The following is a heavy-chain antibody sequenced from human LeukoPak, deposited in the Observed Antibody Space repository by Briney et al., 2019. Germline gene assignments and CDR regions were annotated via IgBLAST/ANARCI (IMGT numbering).Heavy chain of an antibody. J-gene: IGHJ5*02. Sequence: ASVKVSCKASGGIFSSYAISWVRQAPGQGLEWMGRIIPILGIANYAQKFQGRVTITADKSTSTAYMELSSLRSEDTAVYYCARGASIAVAGTQGWFDPWGQGTLVTVSS. V-gene: IGHV1-69*04. D-gene: IGHD6-19*01. CDR2: IIPILGIA. CDR1: GGIFSSYA. CDR3: ARGASIAVAGTQGWFDP.